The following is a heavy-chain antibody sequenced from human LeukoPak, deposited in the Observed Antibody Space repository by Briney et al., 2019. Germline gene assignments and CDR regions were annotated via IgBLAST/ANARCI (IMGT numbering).Heavy chain of an antibody. V-gene: IGHV3-21*01. CDR2: ISSSSSYI. D-gene: IGHD2-2*01. CDR3: ARAASYYYYYCGMDV. Sequence: GGSLRLSCAASGFTFSSYSMNWVRQAPGKGLEWVSSISSSSSYIYYADSVKGRFTISRDNAKNSLYLQMNSLRVEDTAVYYCARAASYYYYYCGMDVWGQGTTVTVSS. CDR1: GFTFSSYS. J-gene: IGHJ6*02.